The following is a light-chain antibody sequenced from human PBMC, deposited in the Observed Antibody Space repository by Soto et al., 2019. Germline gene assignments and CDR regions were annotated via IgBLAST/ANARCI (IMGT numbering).Light chain of an antibody. J-gene: IGLJ3*02. Sequence: QSALTQPASVSGSAGQSITISCSGTMRDVGAYNLVSWYQQHPGTAPKLSIYEVRNRPCGISSRFSGSRSGNTASLTISGRQSEDEGYYYCSAYPARSTLGFGGGTKLTV. CDR2: EVR. CDR1: MRDVGAYNL. CDR3: SAYPARSTLG. V-gene: IGLV2-14*01.